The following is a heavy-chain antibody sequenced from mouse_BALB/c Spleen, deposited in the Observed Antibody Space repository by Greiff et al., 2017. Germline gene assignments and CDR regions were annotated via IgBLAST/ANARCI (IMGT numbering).Heavy chain of an antibody. CDR3: ARWWGGNHGYFDV. D-gene: IGHD1-1*02. J-gene: IGHJ1*01. V-gene: IGHV5-17*02. CDR2: ISSASSNI. CDR1: GFTFSSFG. Sequence: EVQLVESGGGLVQPGGSRKLSCAASGFTFSSFGMHWVRQAPEKGLEWVAYISSASSNINYADTVKGRFPISRNNPTNTLFLQMISLRSEDTAMYYCARWWGGNHGYFDVWGAGTTVTVSS.